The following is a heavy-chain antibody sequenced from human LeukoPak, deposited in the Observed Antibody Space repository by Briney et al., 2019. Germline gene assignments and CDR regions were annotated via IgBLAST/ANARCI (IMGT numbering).Heavy chain of an antibody. CDR1: GFTFTNYA. J-gene: IGHJ4*02. CDR2: ISDSGGSA. D-gene: IGHD1-1*01. CDR3: AKDNWYLDY. Sequence: GGSLRLSCAASGFTFTNYAMSCVRQAPGKGLEWVSSISDSGGSAFYADSVRGRFTISRDNSKSTLYLQMSSLRAEDTAVYYCAKDNWYLDYWGQGTLVTVSS. V-gene: IGHV3-23*01.